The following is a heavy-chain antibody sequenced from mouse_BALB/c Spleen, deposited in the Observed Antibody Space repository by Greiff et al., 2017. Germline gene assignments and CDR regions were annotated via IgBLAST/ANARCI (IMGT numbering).Heavy chain of an antibody. Sequence: VQLQESGAELVRPGASVTLSCKASGYTFTDYEMHWVKQTPVHGLEWIGAIDPETGGTAYNQKFKGKATLTADKSSSTAYMELRSLTSEDSAVYYCTRLGDYWGQGTTLTVSS. CDR3: TRLGDY. V-gene: IGHV1-15*01. J-gene: IGHJ2*01. CDR1: GYTFTDYE. CDR2: IDPETGGT.